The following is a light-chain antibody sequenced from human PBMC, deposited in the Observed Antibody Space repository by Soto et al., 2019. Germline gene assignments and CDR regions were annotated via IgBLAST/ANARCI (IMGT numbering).Light chain of an antibody. CDR1: QGISSY. V-gene: IGKV1-9*01. CDR3: QQYNSYTHT. J-gene: IGKJ2*01. Sequence: DIELTQSPSTLSSSLGDRVTITCRASQGISSYLAWYQQKPGKAPKLLIYAASTLQSGVPSRFSGSGSGTEFTLTISSLQPEDFATYYCQQYNSYTHTFGQGTKLEIK. CDR2: AAS.